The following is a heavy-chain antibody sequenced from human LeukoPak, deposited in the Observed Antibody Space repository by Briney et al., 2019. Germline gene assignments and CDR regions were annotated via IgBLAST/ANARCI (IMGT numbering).Heavy chain of an antibody. D-gene: IGHD2-2*01. J-gene: IGHJ5*02. CDR2: ISSSGSTI. CDR3: ARVRLVPAASDWFDP. CDR1: GFTFSDYY. V-gene: IGHV3-11*01. Sequence: GGSLRLSCAASGFTFSDYYMSWIRQAPGKGLEWVSYISSSGSTIYYADSVKGRFTISRDNAKNSLYLQMNSLRAEDTAVYYCARVRLVPAASDWFDPWGQGTLVTVSS.